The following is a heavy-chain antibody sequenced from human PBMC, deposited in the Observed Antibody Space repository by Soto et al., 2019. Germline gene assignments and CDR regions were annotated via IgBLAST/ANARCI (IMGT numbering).Heavy chain of an antibody. CDR1: GYSFTSYW. CDR3: ASTPLLAAAAHLYYYGMDV. CDR2: IDPSDSYT. D-gene: IGHD6-13*01. J-gene: IGHJ6*02. Sequence: PGASLKISYKGSGYSFTSYWISWVRQMPGKGLEWMGRIDPSDSYTNYSPSFQSHVTISADKSISTAYLQWSSLKASDTAMYYCASTPLLAAAAHLYYYGMDVWGQGTTVTVSS. V-gene: IGHV5-10-1*01.